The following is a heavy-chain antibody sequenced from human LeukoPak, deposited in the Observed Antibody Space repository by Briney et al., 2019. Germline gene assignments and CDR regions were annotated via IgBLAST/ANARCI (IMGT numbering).Heavy chain of an antibody. V-gene: IGHV3-21*01. CDR2: ISGSSSSI. CDR3: ARDGGATMVRGVATYDS. Sequence: PGGALRLSCAASGFPFSNYSMNWGRQAPGKGLEWVSSISGSSSSIYYADAVKGRFTISRDNAKNSLYLQMNSLRAEDTAVYYCARDGGATMVRGVATYDSWGQGTLVTVSS. D-gene: IGHD3-10*01. J-gene: IGHJ4*02. CDR1: GFPFSNYS.